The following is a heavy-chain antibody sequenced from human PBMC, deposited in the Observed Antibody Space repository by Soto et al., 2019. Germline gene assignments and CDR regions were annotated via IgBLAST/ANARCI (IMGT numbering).Heavy chain of an antibody. CDR2: ISAYNGNT. Sequence: ASVKVSCKASGYTFTSYGSSWVRQAPGQGLEWMGWISAYNGNTNYAQKLQGRVTMTTDTSTSTAYMELRSLRSDDTAVYYRARDKPTVSDWFDPWGQGTLVTVSS. CDR3: ARDKPTVSDWFDP. CDR1: GYTFTSYG. D-gene: IGHD3-10*01. J-gene: IGHJ5*02. V-gene: IGHV1-18*01.